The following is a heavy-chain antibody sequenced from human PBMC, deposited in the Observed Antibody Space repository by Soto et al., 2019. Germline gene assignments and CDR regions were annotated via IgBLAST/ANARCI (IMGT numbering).Heavy chain of an antibody. CDR1: GFTFSSYA. V-gene: IGHV3-23*01. D-gene: IGHD1-7*01. Sequence: GGSLRLSCAASGFTFSSYAMSWVRQAPGKGLEWVSAISGSGGSTYYADSVKGRFTISRDNSKNTLYLQMNSLRAEDTAVYYCAKYIAYNWNSNSDYWGQGTLVTVSS. J-gene: IGHJ4*02. CDR3: AKYIAYNWNSNSDY. CDR2: ISGSGGST.